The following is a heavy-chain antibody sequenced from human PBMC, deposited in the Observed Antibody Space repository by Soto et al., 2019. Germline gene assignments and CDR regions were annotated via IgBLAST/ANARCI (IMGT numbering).Heavy chain of an antibody. CDR3: ARVGDIVLVPAGRWGWFDP. D-gene: IGHD2-2*01. J-gene: IGHJ5*02. V-gene: IGHV3-66*01. Sequence: GESLKISCAASGFTVSSNYMSWVRQAPGKGLEWVSVIHSGGSTDYADSVKGRFTISRDTSKNTLYLQMNSLRVEDTALYYCARVGDIVLVPAGRWGWFDPWGQGTLVTSPQ. CDR1: GFTVSSNY. CDR2: IHSGGST.